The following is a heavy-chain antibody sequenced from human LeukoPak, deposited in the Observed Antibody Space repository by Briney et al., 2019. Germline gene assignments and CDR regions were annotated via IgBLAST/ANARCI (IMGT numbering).Heavy chain of an antibody. V-gene: IGHV1-46*01. D-gene: IGHD6-13*01. Sequence: GGSLRLSCAASGFTFSSYAMSWVRQAPGQGLEWMGIINPSGGSTSYAQKFQGRVTMTRDTSTSTVYMELSSLRSEDTAVYYCARVRGDSSSWYYFDYWGQGTLVTVSS. CDR3: ARVRGDSSSWYYFDY. CDR2: INPSGGST. J-gene: IGHJ4*02. CDR1: GFTFSSYA.